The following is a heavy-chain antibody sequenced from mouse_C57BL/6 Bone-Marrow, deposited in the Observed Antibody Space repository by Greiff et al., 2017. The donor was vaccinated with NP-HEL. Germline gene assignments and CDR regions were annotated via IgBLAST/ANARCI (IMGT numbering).Heavy chain of an antibody. D-gene: IGHD2-5*01. CDR1: GYSFTDYN. Sequence: VHVKQSGPELVKPGASVKISCKASGYSFTDYNMNWVKQSNGKSLEWIGVINPNYGTTSYNQKFKGKATLTVDQSSSTAYMQLNSLTSEDSAVYYCARWGYYSNYVNYAMDYWGQGTSVTVSS. CDR3: ARWGYYSNYVNYAMDY. V-gene: IGHV1-39*01. CDR2: INPNYGTT. J-gene: IGHJ4*01.